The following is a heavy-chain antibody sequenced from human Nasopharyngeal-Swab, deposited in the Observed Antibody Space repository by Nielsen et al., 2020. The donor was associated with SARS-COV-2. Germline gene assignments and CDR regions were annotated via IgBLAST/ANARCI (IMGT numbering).Heavy chain of an antibody. D-gene: IGHD4-17*01. Sequence: GESLKISCTASGFTYETFSMNWIRQAPGKGLEWISYISGASRTIHYADSVKGRFTISRDNTKNSLSLQMDRLRDEDTAVYYCARSNGDYTRLLDYWGQGTLVTVSS. CDR2: ISGASRTI. V-gene: IGHV3-48*02. J-gene: IGHJ4*02. CDR3: ARSNGDYTRLLDY. CDR1: GFTYETFS.